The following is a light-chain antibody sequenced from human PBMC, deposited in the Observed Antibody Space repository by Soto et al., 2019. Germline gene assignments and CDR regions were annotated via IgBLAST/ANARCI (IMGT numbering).Light chain of an antibody. CDR1: QGISSY. Sequence: AIRMTQSPSSFSASRGYIFTITCGSSQGISSYLAWYQQKPGKAPKLLIYAASTLQSGVPSRFSGSGSGTDFTLTIRCLQSEDFATYYCQQYYSYLITFGQGTRVEI. J-gene: IGKJ5*01. CDR3: QQYYSYLIT. V-gene: IGKV1-8*01. CDR2: AAS.